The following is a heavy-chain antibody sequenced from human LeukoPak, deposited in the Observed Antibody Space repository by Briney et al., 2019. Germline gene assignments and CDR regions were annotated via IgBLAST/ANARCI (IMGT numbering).Heavy chain of an antibody. CDR1: GGSFSDYF. CDR3: ASLHQVRGINVFDY. CDR2: INHSGTT. V-gene: IGHV4-34*01. Sequence: ETSETLTLTCAVYGGSFSDYFWSWVRQPPGEGLEWIGEINHSGTTSYNPSLKSRATISVDTSKNQFSLKLTSVTAADTAVYYCASLHQVRGINVFDYWGQGTLVTVSS. D-gene: IGHD3-10*01. J-gene: IGHJ4*02.